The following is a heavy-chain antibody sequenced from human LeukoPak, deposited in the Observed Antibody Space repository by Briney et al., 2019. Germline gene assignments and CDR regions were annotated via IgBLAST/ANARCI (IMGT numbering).Heavy chain of an antibody. CDR2: IYPGDSDT. J-gene: IGHJ6*02. V-gene: IGHV5-51*01. CDR3: ARHRGVPWTHLTTSNYYGMDV. CDR1: GGTFSSYA. D-gene: IGHD4-17*01. Sequence: ASVKVSCKASGGTFSSYAISWVRQAPGQGLERMGIIYPGDSDTRYSPSFQGQVTISADKSISTAYLQWSSLKASDTAMYYCARHRGVPWTHLTTSNYYGMDVWGQGTTVTVSS.